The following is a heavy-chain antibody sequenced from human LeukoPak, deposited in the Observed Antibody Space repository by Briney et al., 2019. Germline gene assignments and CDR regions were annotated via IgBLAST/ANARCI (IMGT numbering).Heavy chain of an antibody. CDR3: ARGDWVA. J-gene: IGHJ4*02. CDR1: GYTFSGSD. CDR2: ININTGNP. D-gene: IGHD3-9*01. V-gene: IGHV7-4-1*02. Sequence: ASVKVSCKASGYTFSGSDMNWVRQAPGQGLEWMGWININTGNPTYVQPFTGRFVFSLDTSVSTAYLQISSLKAEDTAVYYCARGDWVAWGQGTLVTVSS.